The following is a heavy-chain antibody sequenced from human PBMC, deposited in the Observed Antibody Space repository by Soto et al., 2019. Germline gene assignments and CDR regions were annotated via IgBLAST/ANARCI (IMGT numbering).Heavy chain of an antibody. V-gene: IGHV4-4*02. D-gene: IGHD4-17*01. CDR2: IFHRGST. CDR3: ARTNGDSLCFDY. J-gene: IGHJ4*02. Sequence: SETLSLTCAVSGGSISSSNWWSWVRQPPGKGLEWIGEIFHRGSTTYNSSLKSRVTISVDKSKNQFSLKLNSVTAADTALYYCARTNGDSLCFDYWSQGTLVTVSS. CDR1: GGSISSSNW.